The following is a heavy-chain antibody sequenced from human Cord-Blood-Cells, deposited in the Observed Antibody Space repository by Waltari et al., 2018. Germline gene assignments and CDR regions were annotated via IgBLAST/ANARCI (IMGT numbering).Heavy chain of an antibody. CDR3: ARDHTYYDFWSGYYPDY. D-gene: IGHD3-3*01. J-gene: IGHJ4*02. CDR2: IIHILGIA. CDR1: GGTFSSYA. V-gene: IGHV1-69*09. Sequence: QVQLVQSGAEVKKPGSSVKVSCQASGGTFSSYAISWVRQAPVQGLEWMGRIIHILGIANYAQKFQGRVTITADKSTSTAYMELSSLRSEDTAVYYCARDHTYYDFWSGYYPDYWGQGTLVTVSS.